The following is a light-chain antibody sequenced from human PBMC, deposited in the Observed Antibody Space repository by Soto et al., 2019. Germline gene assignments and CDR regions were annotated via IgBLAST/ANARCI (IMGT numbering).Light chain of an antibody. CDR3: QQSYSTPRD. Sequence: DIQVTQSPPTLSASVGDRVTITCRASQTISTWMAWYQQKPGKAPKLLVYDASTLQSGVASRFSGSGSGTEFTLIISGLQPDDSATYYCQQSYSTPRDFGQGTRLEIK. J-gene: IGKJ5*01. V-gene: IGKV1-5*01. CDR2: DAS. CDR1: QTISTW.